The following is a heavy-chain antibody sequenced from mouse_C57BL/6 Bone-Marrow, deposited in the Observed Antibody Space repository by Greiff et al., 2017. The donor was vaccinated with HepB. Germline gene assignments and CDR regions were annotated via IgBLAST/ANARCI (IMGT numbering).Heavy chain of an antibody. CDR1: GFTFSDFY. D-gene: IGHD2-2*01. V-gene: IGHV7-1*01. CDR2: SRNKANDYTT. CDR3: ARDAPMVGYFDY. Sequence: EVKLMESGGGLVQSGRSLRLSCATSGFTFSDFYMEWVRQAPGTGLEWIAASRNKANDYTTEYSASVKGRFIVSRDTSQSILYLQMNALRAEDTAMYYCARDAPMVGYFDYWGQGTTLTVSS. J-gene: IGHJ2*01.